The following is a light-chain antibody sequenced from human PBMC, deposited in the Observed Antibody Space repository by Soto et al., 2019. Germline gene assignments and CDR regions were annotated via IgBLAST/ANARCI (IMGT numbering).Light chain of an antibody. CDR2: DAS. Sequence: EILLTKSPSTLSLSPGERATLSCRASQSVSSYLAWYQQKPGQAPRLLIYDASNRATGIPARFSGSGSGTDFTLTISSLEPEDFAVYYCQQRSNWLTFGGGTKVDIK. V-gene: IGKV3-11*01. J-gene: IGKJ4*01. CDR3: QQRSNWLT. CDR1: QSVSSY.